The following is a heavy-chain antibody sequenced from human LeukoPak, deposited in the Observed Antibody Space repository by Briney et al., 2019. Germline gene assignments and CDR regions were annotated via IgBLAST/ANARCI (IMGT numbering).Heavy chain of an antibody. CDR1: GYTFTSYG. CDR3: ARVTAYCTNGVCFTKNYYYYYYMDV. J-gene: IGHJ6*03. CDR2: ISAYNGNT. D-gene: IGHD2-8*01. Sequence: ASVKVSCKASGYTFTSYGISWVRQAPGQGLEWMGWISAYNGNTNYAQKLQGRVTMTTDTSTSTAYMELRSLRSDDTAVYYCARVTAYCTNGVCFTKNYYYYYYMDVWGKGTTVTVSS. V-gene: IGHV1-18*01.